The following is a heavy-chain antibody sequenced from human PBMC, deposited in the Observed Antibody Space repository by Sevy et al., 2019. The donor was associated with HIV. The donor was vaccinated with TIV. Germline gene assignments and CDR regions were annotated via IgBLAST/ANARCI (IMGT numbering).Heavy chain of an antibody. Sequence: SETLSLTCSVSGGPISSYYWSWIRQPPWKRLEWIGYIHYSRSTNYNPSLNSRLTISVDTSKNQFSLRLTSVTAADTAVYYCARAPPVRSGDDSLNWFDPWGQGILVTVSS. V-gene: IGHV4-59*01. D-gene: IGHD5-12*01. CDR3: ARAPPVRSGDDSLNWFDP. J-gene: IGHJ5*02. CDR1: GGPISSYY. CDR2: IHYSRST.